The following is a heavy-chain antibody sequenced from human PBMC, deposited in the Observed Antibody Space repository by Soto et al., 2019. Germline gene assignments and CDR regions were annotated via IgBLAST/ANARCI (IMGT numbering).Heavy chain of an antibody. D-gene: IGHD5-18*01. CDR3: ARGKYSYGYLRSYYYYGMDV. CDR1: GFTFSSYE. Sequence: EVQLVESGGGLVQPGGSLRLSCAASGFTFSSYEMNWVRQAPGKGLEWVSYISSSGSTIYYADSVKGRFTISRDNAKNSLYLQMNSLRAEDTAVYYCARGKYSYGYLRSYYYYGMDVWGQGTTVTVSS. CDR2: ISSSGSTI. J-gene: IGHJ6*02. V-gene: IGHV3-48*03.